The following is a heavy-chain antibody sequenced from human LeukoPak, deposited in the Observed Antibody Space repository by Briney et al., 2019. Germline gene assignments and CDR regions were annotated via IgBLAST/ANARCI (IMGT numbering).Heavy chain of an antibody. Sequence: GESLKISCKGSGYSFTSYWIGWVRQMPGKGLEWMGIIYPGDSDTRYSPSLQGQVTISADKSISTAYLQWSSLKASDTAMYYCARQDGITISTLGYYYYGMDVWGQGTTVTVSS. CDR1: GYSFTSYW. D-gene: IGHD3-9*01. J-gene: IGHJ6*02. V-gene: IGHV5-51*01. CDR3: ARQDGITISTLGYYYYGMDV. CDR2: IYPGDSDT.